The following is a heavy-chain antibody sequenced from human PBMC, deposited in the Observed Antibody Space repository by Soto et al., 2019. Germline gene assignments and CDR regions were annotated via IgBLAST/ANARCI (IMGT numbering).Heavy chain of an antibody. CDR2: IHHSGST. D-gene: IGHD2-2*01. Sequence: QVQLQQGGAGLLKPSETLSLTCAVYGGSVSGYYWSWIRQPPGKGLEWIGEIHHSGSTNYNPSLKSRVTISVDTSKNQFSLKLSSVTAADTAVYYCARGRLRLGYCSSTSCYPFDYWGQGTLVTVSS. J-gene: IGHJ4*02. CDR1: GGSVSGYY. V-gene: IGHV4-34*01. CDR3: ARGRLRLGYCSSTSCYPFDY.